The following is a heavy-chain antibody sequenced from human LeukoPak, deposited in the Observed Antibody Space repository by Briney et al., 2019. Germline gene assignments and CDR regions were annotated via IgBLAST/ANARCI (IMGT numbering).Heavy chain of an antibody. V-gene: IGHV3-74*01. Sequence: GGSLRLSCAASGFTFNRHWMHWVRQAPGKGLVWVSRSNSDGSGTVYADSVKGRFTISRDNAKNTLYLQMNSLRAEDTAVYYCARGAGVYYTTGWTGWFDPWGQGTLVTVTS. CDR2: SNSDGSGT. D-gene: IGHD2/OR15-2a*01. CDR1: GFTFNRHW. J-gene: IGHJ5*02. CDR3: ARGAGVYYTTGWTGWFDP.